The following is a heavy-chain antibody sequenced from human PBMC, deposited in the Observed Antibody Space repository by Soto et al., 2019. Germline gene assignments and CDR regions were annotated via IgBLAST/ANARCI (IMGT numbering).Heavy chain of an antibody. D-gene: IGHD3-3*01. V-gene: IGHV1-18*01. CDR1: GYTFTSYG. J-gene: IGHJ6*03. CDR3: ARDAYYDFWSGYPNYYYMDV. Sequence: QVQLVQSGAEVKKPGASVKVSCKASGYTFTSYGITWVRQAPGQGLEWMGWIGAYNGNTNYAQKLQGKGTMTTDTSTSTAYMELRSLRSDDTAVYYCARDAYYDFWSGYPNYYYMDVWGKGTTVTVSS. CDR2: IGAYNGNT.